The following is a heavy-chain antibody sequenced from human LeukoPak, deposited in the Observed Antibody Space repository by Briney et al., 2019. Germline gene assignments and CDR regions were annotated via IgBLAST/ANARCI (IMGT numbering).Heavy chain of an antibody. Sequence: ASLKVSSTASGYTSTAQFLHWVRQAPGQGLEWIGWINPNSGGTQYAQKFQGRVTMTRDTSISTAYMEVRGLRSDDTAVYYCASGSGTYSPDYWGQGTLVTVSS. D-gene: IGHD3-10*01. V-gene: IGHV1-2*02. CDR3: ASGSGTYSPDY. CDR1: GYTSTAQF. J-gene: IGHJ4*02. CDR2: INPNSGGT.